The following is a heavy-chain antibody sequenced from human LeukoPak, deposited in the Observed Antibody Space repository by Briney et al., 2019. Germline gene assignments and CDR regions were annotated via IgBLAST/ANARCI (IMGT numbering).Heavy chain of an antibody. V-gene: IGHV1-24*01. Sequence: GASVKVSCKVSGYTLTELSMHCVRQAPGKGLEWMGGFDPEDGETIYAQKIQGRVTMTEDTSTDTASMELSSLRSEDTAVYSCATTIRGVIITYYFDYWGQGTLVTVSS. CDR3: ATTIRGVIITYYFDY. D-gene: IGHD3-10*01. CDR2: FDPEDGET. CDR1: GYTLTELS. J-gene: IGHJ4*02.